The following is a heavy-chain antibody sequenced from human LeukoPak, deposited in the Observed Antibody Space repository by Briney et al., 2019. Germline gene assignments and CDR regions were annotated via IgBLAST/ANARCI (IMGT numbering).Heavy chain of an antibody. Sequence: SETLSLTCTVSGYSISSGHYWGWIRQPPGKGLEWIGSIYHSRSTYYNPSLKSRVTISVDTSKIQFSLKLNSVTAADTAVYYCARDLAYYASGSYCGWFDPWGQGTLVTVSS. CDR2: IYHSRST. V-gene: IGHV4-38-2*02. CDR1: GYSISSGHY. CDR3: ARDLAYYASGSYCGWFDP. D-gene: IGHD3-10*01. J-gene: IGHJ5*02.